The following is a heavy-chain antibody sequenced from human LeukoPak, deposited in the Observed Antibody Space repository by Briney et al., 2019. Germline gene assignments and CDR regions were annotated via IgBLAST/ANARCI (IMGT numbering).Heavy chain of an antibody. D-gene: IGHD4-17*01. CDR2: IYYSGST. CDR1: GGSFSGYY. Sequence: SETLSLTCAVYGGSFSGYYWSWIRQPPGKGLEWIGYIYYSGSTNYNPSLKSRVTISVDTSKNQFSLKLSSVTAADTAVYYCARVRLYGDPDRDYAFDIWGQGTMVTVSS. V-gene: IGHV4-59*12. CDR3: ARVRLYGDPDRDYAFDI. J-gene: IGHJ3*02.